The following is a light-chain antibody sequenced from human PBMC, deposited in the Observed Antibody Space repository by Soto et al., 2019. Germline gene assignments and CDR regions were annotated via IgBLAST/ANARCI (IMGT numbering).Light chain of an antibody. CDR3: QQSNNWPYT. Sequence: EIVMTHSPATLSVSPGERATLSCRASQSVRDNLAWYQQKPCQAPRLLIYGASTRATGIPARFSGSGSGTDSTLTITSLQSEDLALYFCQQSNNWPYTFGQGTKLEIK. CDR2: GAS. V-gene: IGKV3-15*01. CDR1: QSVRDN. J-gene: IGKJ2*01.